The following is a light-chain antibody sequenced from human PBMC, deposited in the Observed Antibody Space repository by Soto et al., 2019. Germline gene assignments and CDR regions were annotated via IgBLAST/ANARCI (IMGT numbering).Light chain of an antibody. V-gene: IGLV4-60*03. J-gene: IGLJ3*02. CDR3: ETWDRGTWV. CDR2: LESSGSY. Sequence: QAVLTQSSSASASLGCSVKLTCTLSSGHSSYIIAWHQQQPGKAPRFLMRLESSGSYNKGSGVPDRFSGCSSGADRCLTISNLQSEDEADYYCETWDRGTWVFGGGTKLTVL. CDR1: SGHSSYI.